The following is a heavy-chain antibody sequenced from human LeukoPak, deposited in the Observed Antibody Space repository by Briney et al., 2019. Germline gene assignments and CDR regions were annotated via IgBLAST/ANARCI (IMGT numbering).Heavy chain of an antibody. CDR3: ARGLYSSSSSDAFDI. V-gene: IGHV4-30-2*01. CDR2: IYHSGST. J-gene: IGHJ3*02. D-gene: IGHD6-13*01. CDR1: GGSISSGGYS. Sequence: SQTLSLTCAVSGGSISSGGYSWSWIRQPPGKGLEWIGYIYHSGSTYYNPSLKSRVTISVDRSKNQFSLKMSSVTAADTAVYYCARGLYSSSSSDAFDIWGQGTMVTVSS.